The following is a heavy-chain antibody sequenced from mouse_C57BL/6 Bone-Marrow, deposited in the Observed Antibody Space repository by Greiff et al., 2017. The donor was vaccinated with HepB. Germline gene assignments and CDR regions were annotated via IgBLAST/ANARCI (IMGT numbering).Heavy chain of an antibody. D-gene: IGHD2-1*01. CDR3: ARKPARNYWGYAMDY. V-gene: IGHV2-9-1*01. J-gene: IGHJ4*01. Sequence: VKLMESGPGLVAPSQSLSITCTVSGFSLTSYAISWVRQPPGKGLEWLGVIWTGGGTNYNSALKSRLSISKDNNKSHVFLKMNSLQTDDTARYYCARKPARNYWGYAMDYWGQGTSATVSS. CDR1: GFSLTSYA. CDR2: IWTGGGT.